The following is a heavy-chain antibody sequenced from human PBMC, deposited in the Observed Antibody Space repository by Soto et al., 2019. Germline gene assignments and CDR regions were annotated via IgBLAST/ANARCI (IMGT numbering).Heavy chain of an antibody. J-gene: IGHJ6*02. CDR2: ISTSNSNT. CDR3: ARPPQVTRSYYFNGLDV. D-gene: IGHD5-18*01. Sequence: QVQLVQSGGEVKKPGAAVMVSCKASGYTFTNYGISWVRQAPGQGLEWMGWISTSNSNTAYAQKFQDRVTMTTDTSTSTAYMELWSLRPDDTAVYYCARPPQVTRSYYFNGLDVWGQGTTVTVSS. CDR1: GYTFTNYG. V-gene: IGHV1-18*01.